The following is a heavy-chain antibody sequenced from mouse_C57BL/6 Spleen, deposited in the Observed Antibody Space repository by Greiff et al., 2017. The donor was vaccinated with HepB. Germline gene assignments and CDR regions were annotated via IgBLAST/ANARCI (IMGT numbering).Heavy chain of an antibody. V-gene: IGHV1S81*02. J-gene: IGHJ2*01. CDR1: GYTFTSYW. Sequence: VQLQQSGAELVKAGASVKMSCKASGYTFTSYWMHWVKQRLGQGLEWFAETNPTNGRTYYNEKFKNKATLTVDKSSSTAYMLLSRPTFEDAAVYYCARSKKIVATYFDYWGQGTTLTVSS. D-gene: IGHD1-1*01. CDR2: TNPTNGRT. CDR3: ARSKKIVATYFDY.